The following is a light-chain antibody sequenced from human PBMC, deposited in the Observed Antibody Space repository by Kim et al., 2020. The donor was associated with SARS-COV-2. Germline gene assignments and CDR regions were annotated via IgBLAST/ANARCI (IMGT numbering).Light chain of an antibody. Sequence: SPGERATPSCRASQSVSSNYLAWYQQKPGQAPRLLIYGASSRATGIPDRFSGSGSGTDFTLTITRLEPEDFAVYYCQHYSSSPATFGQGTKVDIK. CDR2: GAS. CDR3: QHYSSSPAT. J-gene: IGKJ1*01. V-gene: IGKV3-20*01. CDR1: QSVSSNY.